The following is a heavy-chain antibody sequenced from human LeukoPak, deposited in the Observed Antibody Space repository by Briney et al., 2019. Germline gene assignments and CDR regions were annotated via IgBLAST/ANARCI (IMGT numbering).Heavy chain of an antibody. CDR2: ISAYNGNT. V-gene: IGHV1-18*01. Sequence: GASVKVSCKASGYTFTSYGISWVRQAPGQGLEWMGWISAYNGNTNYAQKLQGRVTITRDTSTSTAYMDLSSLRSEDTAVYYCARDASDKLYGPGGYWGQGTLVTVSS. CDR3: ARDASDKLYGPGGY. D-gene: IGHD3/OR15-3a*01. J-gene: IGHJ4*02. CDR1: GYTFTSYG.